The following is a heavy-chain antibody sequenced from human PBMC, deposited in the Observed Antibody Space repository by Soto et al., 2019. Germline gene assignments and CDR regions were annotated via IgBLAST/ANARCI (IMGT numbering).Heavy chain of an antibody. V-gene: IGHV3-30-3*01. Sequence: GGSLRLSCAASGFTFSSYALHWVRQAPGKGLEWVAVISYDGSNKYYADSVKGRFTISRDKSKNTLYLQMNSLRAEDTAVYYCARDEDYNSQVYYFDFWGQGTLVTVSS. J-gene: IGHJ4*02. CDR3: ARDEDYNSQVYYFDF. CDR2: ISYDGSNK. CDR1: GFTFSSYA. D-gene: IGHD4-4*01.